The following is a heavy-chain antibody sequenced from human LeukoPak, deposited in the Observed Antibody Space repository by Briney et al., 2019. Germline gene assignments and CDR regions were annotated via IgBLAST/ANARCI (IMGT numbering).Heavy chain of an antibody. V-gene: IGHV3-23*01. J-gene: IGHJ4*02. CDR3: ARGPLRGDRGYDRFDY. CDR2: ISGSGGST. CDR1: GFTFSSYA. Sequence: GGSLRLSCAASGFTFSSYAMSWVRQAPGKGLEWVSAISGSGGSTYYADSVQGRFTISRDNAKNSLYLQMSSLRAEDTAVYYCARGPLRGDRGYDRFDYWGQGTQVTVSS. D-gene: IGHD5-12*01.